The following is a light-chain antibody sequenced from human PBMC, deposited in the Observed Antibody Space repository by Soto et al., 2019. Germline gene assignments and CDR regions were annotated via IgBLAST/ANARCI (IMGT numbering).Light chain of an antibody. V-gene: IGKV3-20*01. CDR1: QSVSSNY. J-gene: IGKJ1*01. CDR3: QQYGSSPTWT. Sequence: ESVLTPSPGTLSLSPGERATLSCRASQSVSSNYLAWYQQKPGQAPRLLIYGASTRATGIPDRFSGSGSGTDFTLTISGLEPEDSAVYYCQQYGSSPTWTFGQGTKVDIK. CDR2: GAS.